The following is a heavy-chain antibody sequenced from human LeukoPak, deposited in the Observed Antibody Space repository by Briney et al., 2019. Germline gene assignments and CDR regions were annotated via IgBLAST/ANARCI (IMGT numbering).Heavy chain of an antibody. CDR3: ARDLEFGLVYFDY. CDR1: GYTFTSYY. V-gene: IGHV1-46*01. CDR2: INPSGGST. D-gene: IGHD3-3*01. Sequence: ASVKVSCKASGYTFTSYYIHWVRQAPGQGPEWMGIINPSGGSTSYAQKFQGRVTMTRDTSTSTVYMELSSLRSEDTAVYYCARDLEFGLVYFDYWGQGTLVTVSS. J-gene: IGHJ4*02.